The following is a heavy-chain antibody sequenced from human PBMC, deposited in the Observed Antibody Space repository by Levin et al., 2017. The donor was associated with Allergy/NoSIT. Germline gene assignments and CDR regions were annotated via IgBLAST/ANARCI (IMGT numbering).Heavy chain of an antibody. CDR2: INHSGST. Sequence: PSETLSLTCAVYGGSFSGYYWSWIRQPPGKGLEWIGEINHSGSTNYNPSLKSRVTISVDTSKNQFSLKLSSVTAADTAVYYCARGRLRYFDWLLFPGQQSYGMDVWGQGTTVTVSS. CDR1: GGSFSGYY. D-gene: IGHD3-9*01. V-gene: IGHV4-34*01. J-gene: IGHJ6*02. CDR3: ARGRLRYFDWLLFPGQQSYGMDV.